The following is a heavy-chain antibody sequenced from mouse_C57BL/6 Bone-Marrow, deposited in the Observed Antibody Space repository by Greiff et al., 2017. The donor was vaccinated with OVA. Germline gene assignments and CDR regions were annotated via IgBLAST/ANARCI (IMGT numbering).Heavy chain of an antibody. V-gene: IGHV1-64*01. CDR3: ARRATGGAFAY. CDR1: GYTFTSYW. Sequence: QVQLQQPGAELVKPGASVKLSCKASGYTFTSYWMHWVKQRPGQGLEWIGMIHPNSGSTNYNEKFKSKATLTVDKSSSTAYMQLSSLTSEDSAVYYCARRATGGAFAYWGQGTLVTVSA. J-gene: IGHJ3*01. CDR2: IHPNSGST. D-gene: IGHD3-1*01.